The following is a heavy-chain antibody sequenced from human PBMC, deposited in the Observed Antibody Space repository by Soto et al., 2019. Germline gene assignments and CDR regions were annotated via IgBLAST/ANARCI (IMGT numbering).Heavy chain of an antibody. CDR3: AKLLVTQMPYYYYGLDV. Sequence: EVQLLESGGGLVQPGGSLRLSCGVSGFTFSNYVMSWVRQAPGKGLEWVSAINIGGDTTYYADSVKGRFTMSRDNSKNTLYLQMNSLRAEDTAVYYCAKLLVTQMPYYYYGLDVWGQGTTVTVSS. CDR1: GFTFSNYV. D-gene: IGHD2-21*02. CDR2: INIGGDTT. J-gene: IGHJ6*02. V-gene: IGHV3-23*01.